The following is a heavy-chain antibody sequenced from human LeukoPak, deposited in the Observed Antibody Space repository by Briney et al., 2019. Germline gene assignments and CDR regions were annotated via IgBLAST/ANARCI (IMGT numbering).Heavy chain of an antibody. V-gene: IGHV3-23*01. D-gene: IGHD2-15*01. J-gene: IGHJ4*02. CDR2: ISSRGGST. CDR3: AKDHFAATDF. Sequence: GGSLRLSCAASGFTFSDYGMNWVRLAPEKGLEWVSSISSRGGSTYYADSVKGRFTVSRDNSKNRLYLQMDSLRAEDTARYYCAKDHFAATDFWGQGTLVTVSS. CDR1: GFTFSDYG.